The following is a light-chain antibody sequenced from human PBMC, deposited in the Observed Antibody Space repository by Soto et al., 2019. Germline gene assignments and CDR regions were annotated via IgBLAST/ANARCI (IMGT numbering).Light chain of an antibody. CDR3: CSYAGSSTLV. CDR1: FSDVGGYNL. V-gene: IGLV2-23*01. CDR2: EGT. Sequence: QSVLTQPASVSGSPGQSITISCTGTFSDVGGYNLVSWHQQHPGKAPKLIIYEGTRRPSGVSNRFSGSKSGNTASLTISGLQAEDEADYYCCSYAGSSTLVFGGGTKLTVL. J-gene: IGLJ3*02.